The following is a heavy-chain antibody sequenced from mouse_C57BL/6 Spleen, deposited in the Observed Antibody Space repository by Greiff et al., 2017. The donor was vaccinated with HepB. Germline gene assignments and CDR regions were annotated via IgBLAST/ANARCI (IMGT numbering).Heavy chain of an antibody. Sequence: QVQLQQSGPELVKPGASVKISCKASGYSFTSYYIHWVKQRPGQGLEWIGWIYPGSGNTKYNEKFKGKATLTADTSSSTAYMQLSSLTSEDSAVYYCARGADLPMDYWGQGTSVTVSS. CDR3: ARGADLPMDY. J-gene: IGHJ4*01. CDR1: GYSFTSYY. V-gene: IGHV1-66*01. CDR2: IYPGSGNT.